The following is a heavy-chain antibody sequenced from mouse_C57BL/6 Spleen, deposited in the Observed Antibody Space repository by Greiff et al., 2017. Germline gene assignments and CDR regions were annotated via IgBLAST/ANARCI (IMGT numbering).Heavy chain of an antibody. J-gene: IGHJ3*01. Sequence: VQLQESGPGLVAPSQSLSITCTVSGFSLTSYGVHWVRQPPGKGLEWLVVIWSDGSTTYNSALNSRLSISKDNSKSQVFLKMNSLQTDDTAMYYCARHGDYYGSSSTSPFAYWGQGTLVTVSA. D-gene: IGHD1-1*01. CDR1: GFSLTSYG. CDR3: ARHGDYYGSSSTSPFAY. CDR2: IWSDGST. V-gene: IGHV2-6-1*01.